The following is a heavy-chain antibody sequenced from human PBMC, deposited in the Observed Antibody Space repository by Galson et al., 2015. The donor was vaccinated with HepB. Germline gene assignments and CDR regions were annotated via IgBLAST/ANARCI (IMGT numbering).Heavy chain of an antibody. D-gene: IGHD5-24*01. Sequence: LRLSCAASGFTFSTYTMHWVRQAPGKGLEWVSLTSYDERNKNYADSVKGRFTISRDNSKNTLYLQMNSLRPEDTAVYYCARDREMSTRWPDYYLHSGMDVWGQGTTVTVSS. CDR2: TSYDERNK. CDR3: ARDREMSTRWPDYYLHSGMDV. CDR1: GFTFSTYT. J-gene: IGHJ6*02. V-gene: IGHV3-30*01.